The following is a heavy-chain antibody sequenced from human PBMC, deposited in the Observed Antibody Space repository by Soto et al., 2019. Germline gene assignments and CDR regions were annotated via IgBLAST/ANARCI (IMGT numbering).Heavy chain of an antibody. CDR3: ARASAAVYYYYGMDV. CDR1: GVTFSSYG. D-gene: IGHD6-13*01. CDR2: IWYDGSNK. V-gene: IGHV3-33*01. Sequence: GGSLRLSCAASGVTFSSYGMHWVRQAPGKGLEWVAVIWYDGSNKYYADSVKGRFTISRDNSKNTLYLQMNSLRAEDTAVYYCARASAAVYYYYGMDVWGQGTTVTISS. J-gene: IGHJ6*02.